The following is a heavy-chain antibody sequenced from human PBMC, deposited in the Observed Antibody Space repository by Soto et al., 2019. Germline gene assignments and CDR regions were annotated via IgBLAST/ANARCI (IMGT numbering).Heavy chain of an antibody. CDR2: IGPETGAT. V-gene: IGHV1-2*02. Sequence: ASVKVSCKASGYTFTGHYIHWVRQAPEQGPEWMGEIGPETGATRYAQKFQGRVTMTRDMSITTVYMELNNLSPDDTAVYYCGRGRSGQIVVLYWGQGTQVTVSP. J-gene: IGHJ4*02. D-gene: IGHD1-26*01. CDR1: GYTFTGHY. CDR3: GRGRSGQIVVLY.